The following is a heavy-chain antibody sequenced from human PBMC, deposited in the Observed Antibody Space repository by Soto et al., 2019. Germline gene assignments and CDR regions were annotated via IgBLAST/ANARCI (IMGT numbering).Heavy chain of an antibody. CDR1: GGSFSSGGFS. Sequence: SETLSLTCVVSGGSFSSGGFSWNWFRQPPGKVLEWIGYTPHSGNTYYNPSLKSRVSISMDRSKNQFSLSLSSLTAADTAVYYCARVKGSGYHNWFDPWGQGTLVTVSS. CDR2: TPHSGNT. V-gene: IGHV4-30-2*01. D-gene: IGHD3-22*01. CDR3: ARVKGSGYHNWFDP. J-gene: IGHJ5*02.